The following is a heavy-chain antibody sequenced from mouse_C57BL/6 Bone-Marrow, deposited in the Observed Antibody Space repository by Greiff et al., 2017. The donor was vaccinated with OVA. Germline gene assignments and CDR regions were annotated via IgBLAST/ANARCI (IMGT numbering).Heavy chain of an antibody. D-gene: IGHD1-1*01. CDR2: IHHNSGST. J-gene: IGHJ4*01. CDR1: GYTFTSYW. V-gene: IGHV1-64*01. Sequence: QVQLQQPGAELVKPGASVKLSCKASGYTFTSYWMHWVKQRPGQGLEWIGMIHHNSGSTNYNEKFKSKATLTVDKSSSTAYMQLSSLTSEDSAVYYCARWVLRYCYAMDYWGQGTSVTVSS. CDR3: ARWVLRYCYAMDY.